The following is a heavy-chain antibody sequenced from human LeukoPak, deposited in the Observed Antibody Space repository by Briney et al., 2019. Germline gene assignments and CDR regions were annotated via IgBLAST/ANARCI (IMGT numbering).Heavy chain of an antibody. Sequence: SETLSLTCNVSGGSISNYYWSWIRQPPGKGLEWIGSIYYSGSTYYNPSLKSRVTISVDTSKNQFSLKLSSVTAADTAVYYCARSLRRTYYDYVWGSYPRDAFDIWGQGTMVTVSS. J-gene: IGHJ3*02. V-gene: IGHV4-39*07. D-gene: IGHD3-16*02. CDR1: GGSISNYY. CDR3: ARSLRRTYYDYVWGSYPRDAFDI. CDR2: IYYSGST.